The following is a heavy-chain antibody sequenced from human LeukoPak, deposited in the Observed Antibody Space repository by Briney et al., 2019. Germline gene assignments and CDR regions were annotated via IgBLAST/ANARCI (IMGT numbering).Heavy chain of an antibody. J-gene: IGHJ3*02. CDR3: ARDAMVRGVINDDAFDI. D-gene: IGHD3-10*01. CDR1: GGSISSGDYY. CDR2: IYYSGST. V-gene: IGHV4-30-4*01. Sequence: SETLSLTCTVSGGSISSGDYYWSWIRQPPGKGLEWIGYIYYSGSTYCNPSLKSRVTISVDTSKNQFSLKLSSVTAADAAVYYCARDAMVRGVINDDAFDIWGQGTMVTVSS.